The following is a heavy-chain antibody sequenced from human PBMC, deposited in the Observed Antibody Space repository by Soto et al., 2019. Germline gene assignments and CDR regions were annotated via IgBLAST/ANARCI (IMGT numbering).Heavy chain of an antibody. J-gene: IGHJ6*02. D-gene: IGHD2-8*01. CDR1: GYTFTIYG. CDR3: AKNGQPPYYYYGMDV. V-gene: IGHV1-18*01. Sequence: ASVKVSCKASGYTFTIYGISWVRQAPGQGLEWMGWISGYNGDTKYAQKFQGRVTMTVDTSTTTAYMELRSLTSDDRAVYYCAKNGQPPYYYYGMDVWGQGTTVTVSS. CDR2: ISGYNGDT.